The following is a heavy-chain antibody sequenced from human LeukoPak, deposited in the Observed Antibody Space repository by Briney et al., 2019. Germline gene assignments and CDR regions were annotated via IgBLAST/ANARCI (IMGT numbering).Heavy chain of an antibody. D-gene: IGHD4-23*01. Sequence: PGGSLRLSCAASGFTVSSNYMSWVRQAPGKGLEWVSVIYSGGSTYYADSVKGRFTISRDNSKNTLYLQMNSLRAEDTAVYYRARRYGGTLQDAFDIWGQGTMVTVSS. J-gene: IGHJ3*02. CDR2: IYSGGST. V-gene: IGHV3-53*01. CDR1: GFTVSSNY. CDR3: ARRYGGTLQDAFDI.